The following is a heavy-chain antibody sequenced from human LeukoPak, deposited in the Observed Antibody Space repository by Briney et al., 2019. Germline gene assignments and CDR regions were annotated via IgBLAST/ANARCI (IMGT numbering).Heavy chain of an antibody. D-gene: IGHD2/OR15-2a*01. V-gene: IGHV7-4-1*02. CDR1: GHTFSTYA. Sequence: ASVKVSCKTSGHTFSTYAINWVRQAPGQGLEWMGWINTKTGNPTYAPGFTGRSVFSLETSVTTAHLQISSLKAEDTAVYYCGRGRGPHLNNGKYFFVDYWGQGTRVTVSS. CDR3: GRGRGPHLNNGKYFFVDY. CDR2: INTKTGNP. J-gene: IGHJ4*02.